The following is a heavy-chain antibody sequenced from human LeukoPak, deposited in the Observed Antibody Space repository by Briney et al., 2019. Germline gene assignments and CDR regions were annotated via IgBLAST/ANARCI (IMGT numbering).Heavy chain of an antibody. CDR1: GFTFTMFG. Sequence: GGSLRLSCAASGFTFTMFGMNWVRQAPGKGLEWVSYLDARSGIVYYADSVQGRFTISRDDAKDSVFLQMNSLRVDDTAVYYCARTYDFGRGPPGDAFDNWGQGTLVTVPS. V-gene: IGHV3-48*01. CDR3: ARTYDFGRGPPGDAFDN. J-gene: IGHJ3*02. CDR2: LDARSGIV. D-gene: IGHD3-3*01.